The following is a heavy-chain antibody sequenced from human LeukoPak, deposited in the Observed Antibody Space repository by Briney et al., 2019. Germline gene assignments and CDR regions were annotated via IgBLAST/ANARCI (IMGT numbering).Heavy chain of an antibody. CDR1: GGSMNSYY. CDR3: AIGRSWETFFDY. V-gene: IGHV4-59*01. J-gene: IGHJ4*02. Sequence: SETLSLTCTVSGGSMNSYYWSWIRQPPGKGLEWIGYIYYSGSTNYNPSLNSRVTISLDTSKNQFSLKRTSVTAADTALYYCAIGRSWETFFDYWGQGTLVTVSS. CDR2: IYYSGST. D-gene: IGHD2-15*01.